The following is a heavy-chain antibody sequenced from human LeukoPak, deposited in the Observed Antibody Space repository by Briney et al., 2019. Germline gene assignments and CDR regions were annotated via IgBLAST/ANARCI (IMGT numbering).Heavy chain of an antibody. Sequence: PGGSLRLSCTPSGFTFGDYAMSWVRQAPGKGLEWVGFIRSKAYGGTTEYAASVKGRFIISRDDSKSIAYLQMNSLKTEDTAVYYCTRGGYYDSRGEYYFDYWGQGTLVTVSS. D-gene: IGHD3-22*01. J-gene: IGHJ4*02. V-gene: IGHV3-49*04. CDR2: IRSKAYGGTT. CDR3: TRGGYYDSRGEYYFDY. CDR1: GFTFGDYA.